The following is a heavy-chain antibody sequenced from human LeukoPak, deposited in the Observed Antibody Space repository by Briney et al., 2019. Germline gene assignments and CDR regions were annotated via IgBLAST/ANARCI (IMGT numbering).Heavy chain of an antibody. CDR2: VGIAADT. D-gene: IGHD1-26*01. CDR3: VRQKKSHGNFDY. Sequence: GGSLRRSCAASGFTFSDHAMHWVRQAPGKGLEWVSAVGIAADTFYPGSVKGRFTISRENAKNSLYLQMNSLRVKDTAVYYCVRQKKSHGNFDYWGQGTLVTVSS. V-gene: IGHV3-13*01. J-gene: IGHJ4*02. CDR1: GFTFSDHA.